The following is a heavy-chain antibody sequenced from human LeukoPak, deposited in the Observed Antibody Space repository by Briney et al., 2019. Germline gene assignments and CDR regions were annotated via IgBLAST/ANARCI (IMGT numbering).Heavy chain of an antibody. CDR3: ARTANWFDP. CDR2: IYHSGST. J-gene: IGHJ5*02. V-gene: IGHV4-38-2*01. CDR1: GYSISSGYY. Sequence: SETLSLTCAVSGYSISSGYYWGWIRQPPGKRLEWIGSIYHSGSTYYNPSLKSRVTISVDTSKNQFSLKLSSVTAADTAVYYCARTANWFDPWGQGTLVTVSS.